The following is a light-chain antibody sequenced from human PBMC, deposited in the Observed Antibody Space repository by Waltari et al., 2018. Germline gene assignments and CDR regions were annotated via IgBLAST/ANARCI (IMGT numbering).Light chain of an antibody. J-gene: IGKJ1*01. Sequence: EIVLTQSPGTLSLSPGERATLSSRASQSISKYLAWYQQKPGQAPRPLIYQASSRAAGIPDRFSGSGSGTDFSLSISRLEPEDFAVYYCQHYESLPVTFGQGTKVEIK. CDR3: QHYESLPVT. CDR2: QAS. V-gene: IGKV3-20*01. CDR1: QSISKY.